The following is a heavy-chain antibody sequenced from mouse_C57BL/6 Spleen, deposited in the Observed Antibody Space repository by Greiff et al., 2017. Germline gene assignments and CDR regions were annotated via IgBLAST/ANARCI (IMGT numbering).Heavy chain of an antibody. CDR1: GYTFTSYT. Sequence: QVQLKESGAELARPGASVKMSCKASGYTFTSYTMHWVKQRPGQGLEWIGYINPSSGYTKYNQKFKDKATLTADKSSSTAYMQLSSLTSEDSAVYYCASEDSSGLDYWGQGTTLTVSS. V-gene: IGHV1-4*01. CDR2: INPSSGYT. J-gene: IGHJ2*01. D-gene: IGHD3-2*02. CDR3: ASEDSSGLDY.